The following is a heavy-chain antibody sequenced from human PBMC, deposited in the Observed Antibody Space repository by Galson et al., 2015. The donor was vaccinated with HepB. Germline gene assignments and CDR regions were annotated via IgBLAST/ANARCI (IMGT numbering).Heavy chain of an antibody. D-gene: IGHD6-19*01. CDR2: IKQDGSEK. Sequence: SLRLSCAASGFTFSSYWMSWVRQAPGKGLEWAANIKQDGSEKYYVDSVKGRFTISRDNAKNSLYLQMNSLRAEDTAVYYCARGSIAVAGTVSYWGQGTLVTVSS. J-gene: IGHJ4*02. CDR1: GFTFSSYW. CDR3: ARGSIAVAGTVSY. V-gene: IGHV3-7*03.